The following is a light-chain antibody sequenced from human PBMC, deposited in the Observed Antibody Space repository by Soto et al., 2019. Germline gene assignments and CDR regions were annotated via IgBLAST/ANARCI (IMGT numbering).Light chain of an antibody. Sequence: IQMTQSPSTLSASVGDTVTITCRASQTISGWLAWYQQRPGKAPNLLIFDASTLESGVPSRFSGSGSGTTFTLTISSLQSDDFATYYCLQYNGYYRTFGQGTK. CDR2: DAS. CDR1: QTISGW. V-gene: IGKV1-5*01. J-gene: IGKJ1*01. CDR3: LQYNGYYRT.